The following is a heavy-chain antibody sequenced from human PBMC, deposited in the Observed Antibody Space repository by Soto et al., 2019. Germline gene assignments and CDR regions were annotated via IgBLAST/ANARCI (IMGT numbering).Heavy chain of an antibody. Sequence: QVQLVESGGGVVQPGRSLRLSCAASGFTFSSYGMHWVRQAPGKGLEWVAVISYDGSNKYYADSVKGRFTISRDNSKNTLYLQMNSLRAEDTAVYYCAKVYCISTSCYPLPLTDAFDIWGQGTMVTVSS. CDR2: ISYDGSNK. D-gene: IGHD2-2*01. V-gene: IGHV3-30*18. CDR1: GFTFSSYG. CDR3: AKVYCISTSCYPLPLTDAFDI. J-gene: IGHJ3*02.